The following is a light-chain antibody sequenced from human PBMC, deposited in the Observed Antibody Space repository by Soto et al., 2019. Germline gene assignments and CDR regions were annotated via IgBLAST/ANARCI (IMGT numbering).Light chain of an antibody. CDR2: KAS. CDR1: QSVNSW. CDR3: QQYKNYLT. J-gene: IGKJ1*01. V-gene: IGKV1-5*03. Sequence: DIQMTQSPSTLSASVGDRVTLTCRASQSVNSWLAWYQLKPGKAPKLLIYKASSLESGAPSRFSGSGSETEFTLTIISLEPYDFATYYCQQYKNYLTFGQGTKVDIK.